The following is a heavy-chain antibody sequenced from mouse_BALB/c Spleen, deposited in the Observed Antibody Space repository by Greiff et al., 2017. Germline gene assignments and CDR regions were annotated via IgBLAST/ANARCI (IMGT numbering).Heavy chain of an antibody. CDR3: AITTAFAY. J-gene: IGHJ3*01. CDR1: GYSITSGYY. D-gene: IGHD1-2*01. Sequence: EVQLQQSGPGLVKPSQSLSLTCSVTGYSITSGYYWNWIRQFPGNKLEWMGYISYDGSNNYNPSLKNRISITRDTSKNQFFLKLNSVTTEDTATYYCAITTAFAYWGQGTLVTGSA. CDR2: ISYDGSN. V-gene: IGHV3-6*02.